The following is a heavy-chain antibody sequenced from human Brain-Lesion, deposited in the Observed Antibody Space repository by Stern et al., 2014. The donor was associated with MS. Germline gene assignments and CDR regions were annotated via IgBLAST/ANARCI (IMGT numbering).Heavy chain of an antibody. CDR2: IYYSGNT. CDR1: GGSVSSTSYA. D-gene: IGHD2-15*01. V-gene: IGHV4-39*01. Sequence: VQLVQSGPGLVKPSETLSLTCTVAGGSVSSTSYAWAWIRQPPGKGLEWIGTIYYSGNTYYSPSLKSRLTLSLDTSKHQFSLPLRSVTAADTAVYYCAGEEDIRYCSGGSCTGNWFDPWGQGTLVTVSS. CDR3: AGEEDIRYCSGGSCTGNWFDP. J-gene: IGHJ5*02.